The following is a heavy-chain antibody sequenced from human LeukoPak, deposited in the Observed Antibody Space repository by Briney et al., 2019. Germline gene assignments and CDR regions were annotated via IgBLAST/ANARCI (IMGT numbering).Heavy chain of an antibody. D-gene: IGHD2-15*01. CDR2: INHSGST. Sequence: SETLSLTCAVYGGSFSGYYWSWIRQPPGKGLEGIGEINHSGSTNYNPSLKSRVTISVDTSKNQFSLKLSSVTAADTAVYYCARRRVVVVAATVPSLKRYWYFDLWGRGTLVTVSS. V-gene: IGHV4-34*01. CDR1: GGSFSGYY. CDR3: ARRRVVVVAATVPSLKRYWYFDL. J-gene: IGHJ2*01.